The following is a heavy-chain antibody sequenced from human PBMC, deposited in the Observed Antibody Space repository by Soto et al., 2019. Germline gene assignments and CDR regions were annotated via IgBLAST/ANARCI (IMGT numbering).Heavy chain of an antibody. CDR1: GFLFSRFG. V-gene: IGHV3-33*01. J-gene: IGHJ4*02. Sequence: PGGSLRLSCAASGFLFSRFGRHWVRQAPGKGLEWVAVIVNHGGRKDYADSVRGRFTISRDNSRNTLFLEMSSLRVEDTAIYYCARDDEYDDNGLDYWGQGTLVTVSS. D-gene: IGHD1-1*01. CDR2: IVNHGGRK. CDR3: ARDDEYDDNGLDY.